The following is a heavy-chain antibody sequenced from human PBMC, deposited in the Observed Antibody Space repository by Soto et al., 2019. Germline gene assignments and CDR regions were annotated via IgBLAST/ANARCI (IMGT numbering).Heavy chain of an antibody. CDR1: GYKFSNYG. V-gene: IGHV1-18*01. J-gene: IGHJ6*02. CDR3: ARGGATWLELHYYGMDV. D-gene: IGHD5-12*01. Sequence: ASVKVSCKASGYKFSNYGISWVRQAPGQGLEWMGWISASNENPKYAQKFQGRVIMTTDTSTSTAQMELRSLRSDDTAVYYCARGGATWLELHYYGMDVWGQGTTVTVSS. CDR2: ISASNENP.